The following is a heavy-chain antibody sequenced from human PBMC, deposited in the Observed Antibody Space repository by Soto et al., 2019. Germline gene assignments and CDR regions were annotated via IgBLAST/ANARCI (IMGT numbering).Heavy chain of an antibody. Sequence: EVQLMESGGGLVQPGGSLRLSCAASGFTFSSYAMNWVRQAPGKGLEWVSVISGSGGSTYYADSVKGRFTISRDNSKNTLYLQMNSLRGEDTAVYYCARSPTGGLDHWGQGTLVTVYS. CDR1: GFTFSSYA. D-gene: IGHD3-10*01. J-gene: IGHJ4*02. CDR2: ISGSGGST. V-gene: IGHV3-23*01. CDR3: ARSPTGGLDH.